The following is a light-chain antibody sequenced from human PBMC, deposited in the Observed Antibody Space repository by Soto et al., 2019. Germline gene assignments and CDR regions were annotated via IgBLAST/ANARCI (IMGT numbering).Light chain of an antibody. J-gene: IGKJ1*01. CDR1: QSVSNY. CDR3: QQRAGWPRT. CDR2: DTL. Sequence: EIVLTQSPATLSLSPGERATLSCRASQSVSNYLTWYQQKPGQAPRLLVYDTLNRANGIPARFSGSGSDTDFTITISSLEPEDFAVYYCQQRAGWPRTFGQGTKVEIK. V-gene: IGKV3-11*01.